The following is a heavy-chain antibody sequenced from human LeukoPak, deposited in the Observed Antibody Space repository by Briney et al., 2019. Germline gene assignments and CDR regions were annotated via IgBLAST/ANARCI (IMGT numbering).Heavy chain of an antibody. CDR1: GFTFSSYG. CDR3: ARHPYGSGTSDYYYGMDV. J-gene: IGHJ6*02. CDR2: IWCDGSNK. Sequence: GGSLRLSCAASGFTFSSYGMHWVRQAPGKGLEWVAVIWCDGSNKYYADSVKGRFTISRDNSKNTLYLQMNSLRAEDTAVYYCARHPYGSGTSDYYYGMDVWGQGTTVTVSS. D-gene: IGHD3-10*01. V-gene: IGHV3-33*01.